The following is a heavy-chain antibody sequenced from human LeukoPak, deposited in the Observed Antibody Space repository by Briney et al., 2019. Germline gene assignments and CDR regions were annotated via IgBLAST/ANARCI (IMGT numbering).Heavy chain of an antibody. J-gene: IGHJ4*02. D-gene: IGHD6-13*01. Sequence: PSETLSLTCTVSGGSISSSSYYWGWIRQPPGKGLEWIGSIYYSGSTYYNPSLKSRVTISVDTSKNQFSLKLSSVTAADTAVYYCARGGALAAAGPQVYFDYWGQGTLVTVSS. V-gene: IGHV4-39*07. CDR1: GGSISSSSYY. CDR3: ARGGALAAAGPQVYFDY. CDR2: IYYSGST.